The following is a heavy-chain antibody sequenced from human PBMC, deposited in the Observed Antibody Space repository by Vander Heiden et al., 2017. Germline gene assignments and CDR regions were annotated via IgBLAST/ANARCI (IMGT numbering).Heavy chain of an antibody. V-gene: IGHV3-9*01. CDR2: ISWNSGSK. J-gene: IGHJ4*02. Sequence: VQLAASRGGLVQPGRSLRLSCAVSGFTFVDHAMHWVRQAPGKGLEWVSGISWNSGSKGYADSVKGRFTISRDNAKNSLYLQMNSLRAEDTALYYCARDRYGSGAKPDYWGQGTLVTVSS. D-gene: IGHD3-10*01. CDR1: GFTFVDHA. CDR3: ARDRYGSGAKPDY.